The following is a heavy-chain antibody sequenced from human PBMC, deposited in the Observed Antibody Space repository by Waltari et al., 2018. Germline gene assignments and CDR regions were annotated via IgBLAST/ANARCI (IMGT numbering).Heavy chain of an antibody. J-gene: IGHJ6*02. CDR3: ARDGLPYCSGGSCYLGASGMDV. V-gene: IGHV3-48*03. CDR2: ISSSGSSI. CDR1: GFIFSSYE. D-gene: IGHD2-15*01. Sequence: EVQLVESGGGLVQPGGSLRLSCVASGFIFSSYEMNWVRQAPGKGLEWLSYISSSGSSIYYADSVKGRFTISRDNAKSSLYLQMNSLRAEDTAVYYCARDGLPYCSGGSCYLGASGMDVWGQGTTVTVSS.